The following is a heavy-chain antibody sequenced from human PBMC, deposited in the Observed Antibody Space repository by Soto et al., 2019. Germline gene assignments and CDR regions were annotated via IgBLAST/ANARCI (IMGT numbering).Heavy chain of an antibody. CDR3: AREPSPFTMVRGVINPLDY. J-gene: IGHJ4*02. Sequence: QVQLVQSGAEVKKPGSSVKVSCKASGGTFSSYTISWVRQAPGQGLEWMGRIIPILGIANYAQKFQGRVTITADKSTSTAYMELSSLRSEDTAVYYCAREPSPFTMVRGVINPLDYWGQGTLVTVSS. V-gene: IGHV1-69*08. CDR1: GGTFSSYT. D-gene: IGHD3-10*01. CDR2: IIPILGIA.